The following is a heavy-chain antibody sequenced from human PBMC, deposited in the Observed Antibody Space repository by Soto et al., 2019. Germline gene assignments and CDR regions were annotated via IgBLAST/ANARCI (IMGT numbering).Heavy chain of an antibody. Sequence: PSETLSLTCTVSGGSVSSGSYYWSWIRQPPGKGLEWIGYIYYSGSTNYNPSLKSRVTISVDTSKNQFSLKLSSVTAADTAVYYCARVFFGGYDTAGVGSWGQGTLVTVSS. CDR1: GGSVSSGSYY. D-gene: IGHD3-3*01. J-gene: IGHJ5*02. V-gene: IGHV4-61*01. CDR2: IYYSGST. CDR3: ARVFFGGYDTAGVGS.